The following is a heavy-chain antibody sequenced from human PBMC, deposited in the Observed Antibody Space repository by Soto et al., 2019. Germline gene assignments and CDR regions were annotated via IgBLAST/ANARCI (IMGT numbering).Heavy chain of an antibody. CDR3: AKSSRLWTPDY. CDR2: ISTGNGKT. V-gene: IGHV1-3*04. CDR1: GYSFTDYA. Sequence: QVQLVQSGAEVTKPGASVKVSCKASGYSFTDYAIHWVRQAPGQGLEWIGWISTGNGKTKYSQRFQGRVTITRDTYATTAYMELSSLSSEDTAVYFCAKSSRLWTPDYWGQGTLVTVSP. J-gene: IGHJ4*02. D-gene: IGHD2-21*01.